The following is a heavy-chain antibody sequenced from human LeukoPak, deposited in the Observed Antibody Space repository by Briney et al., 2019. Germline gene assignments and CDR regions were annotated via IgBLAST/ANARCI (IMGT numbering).Heavy chain of an antibody. Sequence: KSGGSLRLSCAASGFTFSDYYMSWVRQSPGKGLEWVSYISSGGSSIYYADSVKGRFTISRDNAQNSLYLQMNSLRSEDTAVYYCARDLSRRQVVSDGGNAFDVWGQGTVVTVSS. CDR2: ISSGGSSI. V-gene: IGHV3-11*04. CDR1: GFTFSDYY. CDR3: ARDLSRRQVVSDGGNAFDV. D-gene: IGHD3-10*01. J-gene: IGHJ3*01.